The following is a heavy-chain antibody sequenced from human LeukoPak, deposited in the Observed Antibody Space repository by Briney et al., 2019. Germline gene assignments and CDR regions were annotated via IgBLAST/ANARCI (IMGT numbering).Heavy chain of an antibody. CDR1: GYSFTSYW. J-gene: IGHJ6*02. CDR3: ARHSGYSGSYFYYYYGMDV. V-gene: IGHV5-51*01. CDR2: IYPGDSDT. Sequence: GESLKISCKGSGYSFTSYWIGWVRQMPGKGLEWMGIIYPGDSDTRYSPSFQGQVTISADKSICTAYLQWSSLKASDTAMYYCARHSGYSGSYFYYYYGMDVWGQGTTVTVSS. D-gene: IGHD1-26*01.